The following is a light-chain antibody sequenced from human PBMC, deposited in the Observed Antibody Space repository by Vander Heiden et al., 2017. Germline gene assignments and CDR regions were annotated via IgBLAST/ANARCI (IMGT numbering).Light chain of an antibody. CDR2: STN. Sequence: QTVVTQEPSFSVSPGGTVTLTCALSSGSVSASYYPSWYQQTPGQAPRTLIYSTNTRSSGVPDRFSGSILGNKAALTITGAQADDESVYYCVLYMGSGIWVFGGGTKLTVL. CDR3: VLYMGSGIWV. CDR1: SGSVSASYY. J-gene: IGLJ3*02. V-gene: IGLV8-61*01.